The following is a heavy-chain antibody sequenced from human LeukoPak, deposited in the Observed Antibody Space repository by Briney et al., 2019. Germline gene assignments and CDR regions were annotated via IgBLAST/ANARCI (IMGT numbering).Heavy chain of an antibody. J-gene: IGHJ4*02. CDR2: ISGSGIST. CDR3: ARISRHYYYDSSGWFDY. V-gene: IGHV3-23*01. D-gene: IGHD3-22*01. CDR1: GFTFSDYG. Sequence: GGSLRLSCAAAGFTFSDYGMNWVRQAPGKGLEWVSGISGSGISTYYADSVKGRFTISRDNSKNTLYLQMNSLRVEDTAVYYCARISRHYYYDSSGWFDYWGQGTLVTVSS.